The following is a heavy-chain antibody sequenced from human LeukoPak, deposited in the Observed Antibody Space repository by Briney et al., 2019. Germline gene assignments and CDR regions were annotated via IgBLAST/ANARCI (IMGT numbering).Heavy chain of an antibody. CDR2: IQYDGSNE. CDR1: RFTFSSYG. Sequence: PGGSLRPSCAASRFTFSSYGMHWVRQAPGKGLEWVAYIQYDGSNEQYADSVKGRFSISRDSSKNILYLQMNSLRAEDTAVYYCGTTWAPDYWGQGTLVTVSS. D-gene: IGHD1-26*01. V-gene: IGHV3-30*02. CDR3: GTTWAPDY. J-gene: IGHJ4*02.